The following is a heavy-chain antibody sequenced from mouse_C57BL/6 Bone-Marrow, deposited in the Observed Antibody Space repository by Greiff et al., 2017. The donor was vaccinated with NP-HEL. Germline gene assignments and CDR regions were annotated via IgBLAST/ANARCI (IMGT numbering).Heavy chain of an antibody. CDR2: ISDGGSYT. D-gene: IGHD2-2*01. J-gene: IGHJ1*03. V-gene: IGHV5-4*03. CDR1: GFTFSSYA. CDR3: ARYGYDGDWYFDV. Sequence: DVKLQESGGGLVKPGGSLKLSCAASGFTFSSYAMSWVRQTPEKRLEWVATISDGGSYTYYPDNVKGRFTISRDNAKNNLYLQMSHLKSEDTAMYYCARYGYDGDWYFDVWGTGTTVTVSS.